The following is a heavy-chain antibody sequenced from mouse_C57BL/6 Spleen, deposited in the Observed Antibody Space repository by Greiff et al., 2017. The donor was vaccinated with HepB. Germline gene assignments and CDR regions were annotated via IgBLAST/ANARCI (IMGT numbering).Heavy chain of an antibody. CDR1: GYTFTSYW. J-gene: IGHJ4*01. CDR3: TGIYYGNFYAMDY. CDR2: IYPGNSDT. Sequence: EVQLQESGTVLARPGASVKMSCKTSGYTFTSYWMHWVKQRPGQGLEWIGAIYPGNSDTSYNQKFKGKAKLTAVTSASTAYMELSSLTNEDSAVYYCTGIYYGNFYAMDYWGQGTSVTVSS. V-gene: IGHV1-5*01. D-gene: IGHD2-1*01.